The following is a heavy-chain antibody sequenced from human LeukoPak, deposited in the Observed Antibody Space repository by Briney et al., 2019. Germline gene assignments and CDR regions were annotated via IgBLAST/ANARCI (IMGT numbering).Heavy chain of an antibody. Sequence: GGSLRLSCAASGFTFSSYSMNWVRQAPGKGLEWVSSISSSSSYIYYADSVKGRFTISRDNAKNSLYLQMNSLRAEDTAVYYCARAPGATPYAFDIWGQGTMVTVSS. CDR2: ISSSSSYI. CDR1: GFTFSSYS. J-gene: IGHJ3*02. D-gene: IGHD1-26*01. V-gene: IGHV3-21*01. CDR3: ARAPGATPYAFDI.